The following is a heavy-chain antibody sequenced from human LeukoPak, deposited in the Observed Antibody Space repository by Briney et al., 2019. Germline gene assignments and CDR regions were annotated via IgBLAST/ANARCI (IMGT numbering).Heavy chain of an antibody. CDR1: GYTFTGYY. Sequence: ASVKVSSKASGYTFTGYYMHWVRQASGQGLEWMGWINPNSGGTNYAQKFQGRVTMTRDTSISTAYMELSRLRSDDTAVYYCARQMYSSSSPDYWGQGTLVTVSS. CDR2: INPNSGGT. D-gene: IGHD6-6*01. CDR3: ARQMYSSSSPDY. J-gene: IGHJ4*02. V-gene: IGHV1-2*02.